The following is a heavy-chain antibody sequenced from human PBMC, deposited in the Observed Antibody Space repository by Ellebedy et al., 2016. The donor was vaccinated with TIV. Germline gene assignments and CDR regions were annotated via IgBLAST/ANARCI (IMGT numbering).Heavy chain of an antibody. CDR1: GDSITSLY. Sequence: MPGGSLRLSCTVSGDSITSLYWSWIRQSPGKGLEWIGYIYHSGSTNYNPSLKSRLTISVDKSKNQFSLELNSVSAADTAVYYCAKENYGMDVWGQGTTVTVSS. CDR3: AKENYGMDV. J-gene: IGHJ6*02. CDR2: IYHSGST. V-gene: IGHV4-59*11.